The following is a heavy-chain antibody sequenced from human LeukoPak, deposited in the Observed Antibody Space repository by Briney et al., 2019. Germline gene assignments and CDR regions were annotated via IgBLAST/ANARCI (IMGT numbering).Heavy chain of an antibody. D-gene: IGHD4-17*01. J-gene: IGHJ4*02. CDR1: GGSISSGYY. CDR3: ANSIDFDYGDYYFDY. V-gene: IGHV4-38-2*02. CDR2: IYHSGST. Sequence: SETLSLTCTVSGGSISSGYYWGWIRQPPGKGLEWIGSIYHSGSTYYNPSLKSRVTISVDTSKNQFSLKLSSVTAADTAVYYCANSIDFDYGDYYFDYWGQGALVTISS.